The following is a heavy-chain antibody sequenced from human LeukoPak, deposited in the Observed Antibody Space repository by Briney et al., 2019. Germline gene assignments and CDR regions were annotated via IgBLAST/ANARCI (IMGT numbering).Heavy chain of an antibody. CDR3: ARDGILWWD. D-gene: IGHD2-21*01. Sequence: PGRSLRLSCAASGFTFSSYAMHWVRQAPGKGLEWVAVISYDGSNKYYADSVKGRFTISRDNSKNTLYLQMNSLRAEDTAVYYCARDGILWWDWGQGTLVTVSS. CDR2: ISYDGSNK. CDR1: GFTFSSYA. V-gene: IGHV3-30*01. J-gene: IGHJ4*02.